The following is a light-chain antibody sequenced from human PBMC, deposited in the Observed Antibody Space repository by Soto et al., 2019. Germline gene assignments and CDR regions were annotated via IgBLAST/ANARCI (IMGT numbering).Light chain of an antibody. CDR3: SAWDDSLNGVV. J-gene: IGLJ3*02. Sequence: QSVLTQPPSASGTPGQRVTISCSEDSSNIGTNTVNWYQQLPGTAPKIHIYSNNQRPSGVPDRFSGSKSGTSASLAISGLQSEDEADYYCSAWDDSLNGVVFGGGTKLTVL. CDR2: SNN. V-gene: IGLV1-44*01. CDR1: SSNIGTNT.